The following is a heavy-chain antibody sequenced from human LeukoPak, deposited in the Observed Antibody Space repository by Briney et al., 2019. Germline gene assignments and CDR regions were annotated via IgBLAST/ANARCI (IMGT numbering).Heavy chain of an antibody. CDR2: INHSGRT. CDR3: ARGIAAAGRGWFDP. J-gene: IGHJ5*02. V-gene: IGHV4-34*01. CDR1: GGSFSGYY. Sequence: PSETLSLTCAVYGGSFSGYYWSWIRQPPGKGLEWIGEINHSGRTNYNPSLKSRVTISVDTSKNQFSLKLSSVTAADTAVYYCARGIAAAGRGWFDPWGQGTLVTVSS. D-gene: IGHD6-13*01.